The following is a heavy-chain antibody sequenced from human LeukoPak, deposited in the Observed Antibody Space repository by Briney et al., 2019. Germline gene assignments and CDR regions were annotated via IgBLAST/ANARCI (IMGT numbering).Heavy chain of an antibody. CDR1: GFTFSTYV. V-gene: IGHV3-64*04. CDR2: ISSNGDNT. CDR3: ARGLRFLEWLSDYYGMDV. D-gene: IGHD3-3*01. J-gene: IGHJ6*02. Sequence: GGSLRLSCSVSGFTFSTYVMHWVRQAPGKGLEYVSAISSNGDNTYYADSVKGRFTISRDNSKNTLYLQMNSLRAEDTAVYYCARGLRFLEWLSDYYGMDVWGQGTTVTVSS.